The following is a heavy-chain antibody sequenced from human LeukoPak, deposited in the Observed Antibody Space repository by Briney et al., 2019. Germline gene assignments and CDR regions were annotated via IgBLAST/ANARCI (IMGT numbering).Heavy chain of an antibody. CDR3: AKPPYYYDSSGYYYDY. Sequence: GGSLRLSCAASGFTFSDYYMSWIRQAPGKGLEWVSYISSSGSTIYYADSVKGRFTISRDNAKNSLYLQMNSLRAEDTAVYYCAKPPYYYDSSGYYYDYWGQGTLVTVSS. CDR1: GFTFSDYY. CDR2: ISSSGSTI. V-gene: IGHV3-11*01. J-gene: IGHJ4*02. D-gene: IGHD3-22*01.